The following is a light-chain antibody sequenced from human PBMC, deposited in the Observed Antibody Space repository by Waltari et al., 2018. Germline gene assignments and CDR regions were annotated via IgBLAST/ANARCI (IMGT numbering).Light chain of an antibody. CDR3: CSYGGISK. J-gene: IGLJ2*01. CDR2: EVS. V-gene: IGLV2-14*01. CDR1: SSDVGGFDY. Sequence: QSALTQPASVSGSPGQSITISCTGTSSDVGGFDYVSSFQQHPGKAPKLMICEVSNRPSGVSSRFSGSKSGNTASLAVSGLQAEDEADYYCCSYGGISKFGGGTKLTVL.